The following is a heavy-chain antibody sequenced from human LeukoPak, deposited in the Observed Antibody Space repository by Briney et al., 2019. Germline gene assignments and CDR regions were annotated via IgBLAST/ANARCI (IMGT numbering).Heavy chain of an antibody. CDR2: IKKDGSEK. J-gene: IGHJ4*02. V-gene: IGHV3-7*03. CDR1: GLSISTSW. CDR3: ARVRGYFDY. Sequence: GGSLRLSCVASGLSISTSWMSWVRQSPGKGLEWLASIKKDGSEKYYVDSVRGRFTTSRDNGENSVFLEMNNLRVDDTAVYYCARVRGYFDYWGQGTRVTVSS.